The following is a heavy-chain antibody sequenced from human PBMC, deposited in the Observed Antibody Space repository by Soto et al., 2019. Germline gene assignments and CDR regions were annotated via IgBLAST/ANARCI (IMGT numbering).Heavy chain of an antibody. CDR1: GGTFSSYD. Sequence: ASVKVSCKASGGTFSSYDVHWVRQASGQGLEWMGGISAYNGNTNYAQKLQGRVTMTTDTSTSTAYMELRSLRSDDTAVYYCARLIYSSGWYWFDPWGQGTLVTV. CDR3: ARLIYSSGWYWFDP. J-gene: IGHJ5*02. CDR2: ISAYNGNT. D-gene: IGHD6-19*01. V-gene: IGHV1-18*01.